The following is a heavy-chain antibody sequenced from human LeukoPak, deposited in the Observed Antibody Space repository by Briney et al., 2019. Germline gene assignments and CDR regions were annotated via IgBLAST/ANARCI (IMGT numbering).Heavy chain of an antibody. CDR1: GFTVSSNY. J-gene: IGHJ6*02. D-gene: IGHD6-13*01. V-gene: IGHV3-66*01. CDR2: IYSGGST. CDR3: AKDGIRGYSLGMDV. Sequence: PGGSLRLSCAASGFTVSSNYMSWVRQAPGKGLEWVSVIYSGGSTYYADSVKGRFTISRDNSKNTLYLQMNSLRAEDTAVYYCAKDGIRGYSLGMDVWGQGTTVTVSS.